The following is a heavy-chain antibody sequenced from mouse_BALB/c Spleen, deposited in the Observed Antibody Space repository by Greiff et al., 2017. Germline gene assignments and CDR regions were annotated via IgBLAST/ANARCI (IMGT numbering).Heavy chain of an antibody. CDR3: ARSGVLRYFDV. D-gene: IGHD2-14*01. V-gene: IGHV5-17*02. Sequence: EVQGVESGGGLVQPGGSRKLSCAASGFTFSSFGMHWVRQAPEKGLEWVAYISSGSSTIYYADTVKGRFTISRDNPKNTLFLQMTSLRSEDTAMYYCARSGVLRYFDVWGAGTTVTVSS. J-gene: IGHJ1*01. CDR2: ISSGSSTI. CDR1: GFTFSSFG.